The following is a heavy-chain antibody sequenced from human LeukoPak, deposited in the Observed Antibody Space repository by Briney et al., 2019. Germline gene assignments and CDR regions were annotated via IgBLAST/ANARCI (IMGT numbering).Heavy chain of an antibody. Sequence: GGSLRLSCAASGFTFSSYGMHWVRQAPGKGLEWVAFIRYDGSNKYYADSVKGRFTISRDNSKNTLYLQMNSLRDEDTAVYYCAKDLGYSGGWYHDYWGQGTLVTVSS. CDR2: IRYDGSNK. V-gene: IGHV3-30*02. CDR1: GFTFSSYG. J-gene: IGHJ4*02. CDR3: AKDLGYSGGWYHDY. D-gene: IGHD6-19*01.